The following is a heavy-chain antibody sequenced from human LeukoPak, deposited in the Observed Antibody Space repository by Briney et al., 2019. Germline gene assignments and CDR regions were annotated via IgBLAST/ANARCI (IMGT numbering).Heavy chain of an antibody. V-gene: IGHV3-30*03. CDR2: VSYDGSNE. CDR1: GFSFSTYG. CDR3: ARDGDQWELGGLVDY. J-gene: IGHJ4*02. D-gene: IGHD1-26*01. Sequence: PGRSLRLSCAASGFSFSTYGMHWVRQAPGKGLEWVAVVSYDGSNEQYADSVKCRFTSSRDNSKKKLYLQMNSLRSEDTAVYYCARDGDQWELGGLVDYWGQGTLVHVPS.